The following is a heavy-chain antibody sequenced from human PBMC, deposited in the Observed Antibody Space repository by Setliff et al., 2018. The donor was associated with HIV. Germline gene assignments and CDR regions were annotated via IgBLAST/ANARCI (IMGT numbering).Heavy chain of an antibody. CDR2: INPNSGVT. V-gene: IGHV1-2*02. CDR3: AREGVVLAAIPERWFDP. CDR1: GYTSTAYY. D-gene: IGHD2-15*01. J-gene: IGHJ5*02. Sequence: GASVKVSCKAYGYTSTAYYMHWVRQAPGQGLEWMGWINPNSGVTKYAQKFQGRVTMTGDTSISTAYMELSRLRSDDTAVYYCAREGVVLAAIPERWFDPWGQGTLVTVSS.